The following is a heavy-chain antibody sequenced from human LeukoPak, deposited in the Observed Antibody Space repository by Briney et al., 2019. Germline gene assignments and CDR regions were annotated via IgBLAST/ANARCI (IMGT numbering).Heavy chain of an antibody. CDR2: MNPNSGNT. V-gene: IGHV1-8*01. Sequence: ASVKVSCKASGYTFTSYDINWVRQATGQGLEWMGWMNPNSGNTGYAQKFQGRVTMTRNTSISTAYMELSSLRSEDMAVYYCARGLPYSGSYSFDYWGQGTLVTVSS. CDR1: GYTFTSYD. D-gene: IGHD1-26*01. CDR3: ARGLPYSGSYSFDY. J-gene: IGHJ4*02.